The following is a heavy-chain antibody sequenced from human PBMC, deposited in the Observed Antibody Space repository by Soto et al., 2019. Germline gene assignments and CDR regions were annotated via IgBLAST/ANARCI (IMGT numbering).Heavy chain of an antibody. D-gene: IGHD5-12*01. V-gene: IGHV3-53*01. J-gene: IGHJ4*02. CDR1: GFSVTANY. CDR3: HGYGY. Sequence: EVQVVESGGGLIQPGGSLRLSCEVSGFSVTANYMSWVRQAPGKGLEWVSVIYSGGSTYYIDSGKGRFSISKDISKHTLYLQRNSLRAEDTAVYYCHGYGYWGQGTLVTVSS. CDR2: IYSGGST.